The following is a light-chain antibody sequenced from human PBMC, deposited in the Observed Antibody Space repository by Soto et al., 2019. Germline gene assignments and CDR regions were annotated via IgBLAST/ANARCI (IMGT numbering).Light chain of an antibody. CDR3: QQYDSWPA. CDR1: QSVFSS. J-gene: IGKJ1*01. Sequence: EIVMTQSPATLSVSPGERATLSCRASQSVFSSLAWYQQRPGQAPRLLIYGSATRATGIPDRFSGSGSGTEFILTISSLQSEDSAVYYCQQYDSWPAFGQGTKVEIK. V-gene: IGKV3-15*01. CDR2: GSA.